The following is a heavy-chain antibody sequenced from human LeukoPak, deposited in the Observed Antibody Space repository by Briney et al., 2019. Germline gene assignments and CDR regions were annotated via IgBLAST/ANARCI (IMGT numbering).Heavy chain of an antibody. J-gene: IGHJ4*02. CDR2: ISGSSSTI. CDR1: GFSFSSNS. Sequence: GSLRLSCAASGFSFSSNSMNWVRQAPGKGLEWVSYISGSSSTIHYADSVKGRFTISRDNAKNSLYLQMNSLRAEDTAVYYCARTKEMASISYFDSWGQGTLVTVSS. CDR3: ARTKEMASISYFDS. V-gene: IGHV3-48*04. D-gene: IGHD5-24*01.